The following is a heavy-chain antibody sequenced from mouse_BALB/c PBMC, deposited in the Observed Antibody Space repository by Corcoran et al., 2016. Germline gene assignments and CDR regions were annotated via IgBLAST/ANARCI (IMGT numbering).Heavy chain of an antibody. V-gene: IGHV9-3-1*01. CDR2: INTYTGEP. CDR3: ARWYGNYYFDY. J-gene: IGHJ2*01. D-gene: IGHD2-10*02. CDR1: GYTFTNYG. Sequence: QIQLVQSGPELKKPGETVKISCKASGYTFTNYGMNWVKQAPGKGLKWMGWINTYTGEPTYADDFKGRFVFSLETSASTAYLQINNLKNEDTATYFCARWYGNYYFDYWGQGTTLTVSS.